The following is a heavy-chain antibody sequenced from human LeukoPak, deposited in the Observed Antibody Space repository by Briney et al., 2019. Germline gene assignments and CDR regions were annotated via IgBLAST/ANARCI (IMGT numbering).Heavy chain of an antibody. D-gene: IGHD3-10*01. CDR1: GDPISSYY. CDR2: IYYSVST. Sequence: PAETLCLACTVSGDPISSYYWIWIRQPPGKGLEWIGYIYYSVSTNYNASLKNRLNIIVDTNKNQFPQKQISGTAADAAVFYCGRGHGTMVRVLLDYWGQGTLVTVSS. J-gene: IGHJ4*02. V-gene: IGHV4-59*08. CDR3: GRGHGTMVRVLLDY.